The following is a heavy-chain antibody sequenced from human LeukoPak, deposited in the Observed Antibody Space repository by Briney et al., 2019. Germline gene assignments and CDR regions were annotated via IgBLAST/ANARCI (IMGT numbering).Heavy chain of an antibody. CDR2: ISGSGGST. Sequence: GGSLRLSCAASGFTFSSYAMSRVRQAPGKGLEWVSAISGSGGSTYYADSVKGRFTISRDNSKNTLYLQMNSLRAEDTAVYYCAKYPRVRGVNNWFDPWGQGTLVTVSS. J-gene: IGHJ5*02. CDR1: GFTFSSYA. D-gene: IGHD3-10*01. V-gene: IGHV3-23*01. CDR3: AKYPRVRGVNNWFDP.